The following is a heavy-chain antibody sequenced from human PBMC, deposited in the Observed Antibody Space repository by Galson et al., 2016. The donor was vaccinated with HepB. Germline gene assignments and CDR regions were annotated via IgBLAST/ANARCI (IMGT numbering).Heavy chain of an antibody. CDR1: GYTFISYG. V-gene: IGHV1-18*01. J-gene: IGHJ6*02. D-gene: IGHD3-3*01. CDR2: ISVYNDNT. CDR3: ARDGGHGTMFGVAIAHYYGMDV. Sequence: SVKVSCKASGYTFISYGISWVRQAPGQGLEWMGWISVYNDNTTYAQKLQGRVTMTTDTPTSTAYMELRSLRSDDTAVYYCARDGGHGTMFGVAIAHYYGMDVWGQGTTVTVSS.